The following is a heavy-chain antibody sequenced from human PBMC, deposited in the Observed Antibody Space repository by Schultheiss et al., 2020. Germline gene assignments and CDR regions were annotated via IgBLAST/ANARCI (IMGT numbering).Heavy chain of an antibody. CDR1: GFTFSSYA. CDR2: ISGSGGST. D-gene: IGHD2-21*01. Sequence: GGSLRLSCAASGFTFSSYAMSWVRQAPGKGLEWVSAISGSGGSTYYADSVKGRFTISRDTSKNTVYLQMKSLRAEDTAVYYCAKDVLAYCGGDCSPWGQGTLVTVSS. J-gene: IGHJ5*02. V-gene: IGHV3-23*01. CDR3: AKDVLAYCGGDCSP.